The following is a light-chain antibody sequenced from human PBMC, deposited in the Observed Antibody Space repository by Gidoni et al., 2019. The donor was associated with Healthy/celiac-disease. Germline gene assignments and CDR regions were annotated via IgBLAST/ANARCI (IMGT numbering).Light chain of an antibody. CDR2: DAS. Sequence: EIVLTQSPATLSVSPGERATISCRDSQSVSSYLAWYQQKPGQAPRLLIYDASNRATGIPARFSGSGSGTDFTLTISSLEPEDFAVYYCQQRSNPYTFGQGTKLEIK. J-gene: IGKJ2*01. CDR1: QSVSSY. CDR3: QQRSNPYT. V-gene: IGKV3-11*01.